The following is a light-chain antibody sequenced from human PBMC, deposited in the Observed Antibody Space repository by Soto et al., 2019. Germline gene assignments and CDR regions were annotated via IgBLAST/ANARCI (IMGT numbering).Light chain of an antibody. V-gene: IGLV1-44*01. CDR2: SDT. CDR3: AAWDDRLNGAL. J-gene: IGLJ1*01. Sequence: QSVLTQPPSAYGTPGQRVTMSCSGGSSNIGSNTVSWYQHLPGTAPQLLIYSDTQRASGVADRFSGSKSGTSASLAISGLQSDDEADYYCAAWDDRLNGALFGTGTKVTVL. CDR1: SSNIGSNT.